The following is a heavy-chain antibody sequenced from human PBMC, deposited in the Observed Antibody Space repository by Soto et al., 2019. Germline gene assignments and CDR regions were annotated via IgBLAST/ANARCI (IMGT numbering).Heavy chain of an antibody. CDR2: INPNSGGT. Sequence: GASVKVSCKACGYTFTGYYMHWARQAPGQGLEWMGWINPNSGGTNYAQKFQGWVTMTRDTSISTAYMELSRLRSDDTAVYYCARGPGYDYIWGSYRPSRAEYFQHWGQGTLVTVSS. CDR3: ARGPGYDYIWGSYRPSRAEYFQH. CDR1: GYTFTGYY. D-gene: IGHD3-16*02. J-gene: IGHJ1*01. V-gene: IGHV1-2*04.